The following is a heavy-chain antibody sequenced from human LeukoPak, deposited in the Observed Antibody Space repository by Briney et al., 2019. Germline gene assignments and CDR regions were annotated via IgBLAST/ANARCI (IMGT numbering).Heavy chain of an antibody. CDR3: AKGATVGKEALDI. V-gene: IGHV1-69*04. CDR2: IIPMIGTA. CDR1: GGIFSNHA. Sequence: EASVKVSCKASGGIFSNHAVTWVRQAPGQGLEWMGRIIPMIGTAKYAQKFQGRVTFTADTSTNTAYMELGSLTSEGTALYFCAKGATVGKEALDIWGQGSLVTVSS. J-gene: IGHJ3*02. D-gene: IGHD1-14*01.